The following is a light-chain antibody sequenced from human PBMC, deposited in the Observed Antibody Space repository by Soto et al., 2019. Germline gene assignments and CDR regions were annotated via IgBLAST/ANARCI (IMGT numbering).Light chain of an antibody. CDR3: QQYGISPLMYT. CDR1: QSVSNNY. Sequence: EIVLMQSPGTLSLSPGERATLSCRASQSVSNNYLAWYQQKPGQAPRLLIYGASARATDVPDRFSGSGSGTDFTLTITRLEHEDFAVYYCQQYGISPLMYTFGQGTKLGVK. V-gene: IGKV3-20*01. J-gene: IGKJ2*01. CDR2: GAS.